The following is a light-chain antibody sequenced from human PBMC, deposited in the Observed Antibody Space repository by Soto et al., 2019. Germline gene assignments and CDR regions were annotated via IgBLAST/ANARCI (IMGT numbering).Light chain of an antibody. J-gene: IGKJ1*01. V-gene: IGKV1-5*01. Sequence: DIQMTQSPSTLSASVGDRVTITCRASQSINSWLAWYQQKPGKAPKLLIYDASSLESGVPSRFSGSGSGTEFTLTISSLQPDDFATYYCQQYNSLWTFGQGTKVDI. CDR1: QSINSW. CDR3: QQYNSLWT. CDR2: DAS.